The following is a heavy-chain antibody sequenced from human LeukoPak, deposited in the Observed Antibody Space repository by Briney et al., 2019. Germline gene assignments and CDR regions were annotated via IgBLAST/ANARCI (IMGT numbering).Heavy chain of an antibody. Sequence: PGGSLRPSCAVSGFTLSSCAMNWVRQAPRKGLEWVSAISGNGHAYYADSAKGRFTISRDNSKNTLYLQMNSLRAEDTAVYYCAKRGAEVGTTVAPGDYWGQGTLLTVSS. D-gene: IGHD1-26*01. CDR3: AKRGAEVGTTVAPGDY. CDR1: GFTLSSCA. CDR2: ISGNGHA. J-gene: IGHJ4*02. V-gene: IGHV3-23*01.